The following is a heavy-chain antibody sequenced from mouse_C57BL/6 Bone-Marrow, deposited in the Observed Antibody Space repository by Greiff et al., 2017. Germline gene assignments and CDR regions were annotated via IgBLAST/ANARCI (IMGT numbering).Heavy chain of an antibody. CDR3: ARSSFYSNYEAY. Sequence: QVQLQQSGAELAKPGASVKLSCKASGYTFTSYWMHWVKQRPIQGLEWIGNIDPSDSETHYNQKFKDKATLTVDKSSSTAYMQLSSLTSEDSAVYYCARSSFYSNYEAYWGQGTLVTVSA. CDR1: GYTFTSYW. D-gene: IGHD2-5*01. V-gene: IGHV1-52*01. CDR2: IDPSDSET. J-gene: IGHJ3*01.